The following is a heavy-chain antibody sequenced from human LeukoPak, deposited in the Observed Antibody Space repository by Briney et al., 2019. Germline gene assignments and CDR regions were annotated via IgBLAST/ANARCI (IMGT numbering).Heavy chain of an antibody. V-gene: IGHV3-64*01. CDR1: GFTFSNYA. Sequence: GGSLRLSCAASGFTFSNYAMHWVRQAPGKGLEYVSAISSNGGSTYYANSVKGRFTISSDNSKNTLYLQMGSLRAEDMAVYYCARGVSTYYYDRRYFDYWGQGTLVTVSS. J-gene: IGHJ4*02. D-gene: IGHD3-22*01. CDR3: ARGVSTYYYDRRYFDY. CDR2: ISSNGGST.